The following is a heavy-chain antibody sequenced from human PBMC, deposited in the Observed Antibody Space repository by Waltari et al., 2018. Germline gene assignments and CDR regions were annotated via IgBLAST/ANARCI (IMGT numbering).Heavy chain of an antibody. CDR1: GSTFSRYW. V-gene: IGHV3-7*01. D-gene: IGHD3-22*01. Sequence: EVQLVESGGGLVQPGGSLRLSCAASGSTFSRYWMSWVRQAPGKGLEWVANIKQDGSDKYSVDSVKGRFTISRDNAKNSLYLQMNSLRVEDTAIYYCARLNWDVVKAFDYWGQGTLVTVSS. J-gene: IGHJ4*02. CDR3: ARLNWDVVKAFDY. CDR2: IKQDGSDK.